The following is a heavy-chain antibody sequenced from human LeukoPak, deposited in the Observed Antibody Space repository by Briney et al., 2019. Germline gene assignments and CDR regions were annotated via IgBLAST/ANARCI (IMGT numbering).Heavy chain of an antibody. CDR2: IYYSGST. CDR3: ARALQPGVYAFDI. J-gene: IGHJ3*02. V-gene: IGHV4-59*01. CDR1: GVSISSYY. D-gene: IGHD6-13*01. Sequence: PSETLSLTCTVSGVSISSYYWTWIRQPPGEGLEWIGYIYYSGSTNYNPSLKSRVTISVDTSKNQFSLKLSSVTAADTAVYYCARALQPGVYAFDICGQGTMVTVSS.